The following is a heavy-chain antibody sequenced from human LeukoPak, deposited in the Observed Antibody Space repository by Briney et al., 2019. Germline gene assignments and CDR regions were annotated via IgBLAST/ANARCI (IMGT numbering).Heavy chain of an antibody. CDR1: GFTFSSYA. J-gene: IGHJ3*02. Sequence: GRSLRLSCAASGFTFSSYAMHWVRQAPGKGLEWVAVISYDGSNKYYADSVKGRFTISRDNSKNTLYLQMNSLRAEDTAVYHCASSWHDDAFDIWGQGTMVTVSS. CDR2: ISYDGSNK. CDR3: ASSWHDDAFDI. V-gene: IGHV3-30-3*01.